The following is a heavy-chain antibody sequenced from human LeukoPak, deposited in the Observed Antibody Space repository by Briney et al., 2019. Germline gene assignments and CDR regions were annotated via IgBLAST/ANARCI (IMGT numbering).Heavy chain of an antibody. CDR1: GFTLSNYA. D-gene: IGHD4-11*01. CDR2: ISYDGSNK. Sequence: GGSLRLSCAASGFTLSNYAMHWVRQAPGKGLEWVALISYDGSNKCYADSVKGRFTISRDNSKNTLYLLMNSLRADDTAVYYCARGQHRWDYSHNLMSFWGQGTLVTVSS. CDR3: ARGQHRWDYSHNLMSF. J-gene: IGHJ3*01. V-gene: IGHV3-30*04.